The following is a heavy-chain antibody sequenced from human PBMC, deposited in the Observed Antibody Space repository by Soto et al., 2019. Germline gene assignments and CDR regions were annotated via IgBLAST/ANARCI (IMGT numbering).Heavy chain of an antibody. V-gene: IGHV3-21*01. CDR3: ARAVSGGSWPCY. D-gene: IGHD2-15*01. J-gene: IGHJ4*02. CDR1: GFTFSSYS. CDR2: ISSSSSYI. Sequence: GGSLRLSCAASGFTFSSYSMNWVRQAPGKGLEWVSSISSSSSYIYYADSVKGRFTISRDNAKNSLYLQMNSLRAEDTAVYYCARAVSGGSWPCYWGQGTLVTVSS.